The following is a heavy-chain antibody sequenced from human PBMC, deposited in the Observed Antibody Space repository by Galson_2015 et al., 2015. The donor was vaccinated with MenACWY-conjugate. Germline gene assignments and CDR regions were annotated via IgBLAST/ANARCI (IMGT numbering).Heavy chain of an antibody. CDR2: INSDGTTT. Sequence: SLRLSCAASGFTFRGYWMHWVRQAPGKGLVWVSRINSDGTTTTYADSVKGRFTISGDKSKNTVFLQMDSLRVEDMAVYYCAREANAFDVWGQGTLVTVSS. J-gene: IGHJ3*01. V-gene: IGHV3-74*01. CDR3: AREANAFDV. CDR1: GFTFRGYW.